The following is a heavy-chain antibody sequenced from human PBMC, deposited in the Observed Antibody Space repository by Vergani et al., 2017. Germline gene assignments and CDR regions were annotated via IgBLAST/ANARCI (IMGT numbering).Heavy chain of an antibody. CDR3: AKDLGSCNSISCSYYLDV. J-gene: IGHJ6*03. CDR2: IWYDGSSK. D-gene: IGHD2/OR15-2a*01. Sequence: QVQLVESGGGVVQPGRSLRLSCAASGFRFSSYGMNWVRQAPGKGLEWVAVIWYDGSSKYYADSVKGRFTISRDNSQNTVNLQMNSLRVDDTAVYYCAKDLGSCNSISCSYYLDVWGKGTTVTV. CDR1: GFRFSSYG. V-gene: IGHV3-33*06.